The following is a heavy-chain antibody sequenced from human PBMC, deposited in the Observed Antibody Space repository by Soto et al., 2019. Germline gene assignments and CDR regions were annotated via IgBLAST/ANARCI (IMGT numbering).Heavy chain of an antibody. CDR2: TFYRSKWYN. V-gene: IGHV6-1*01. Sequence: SQTLSLTCVISGDSVSSNSAGWNWIRQSPSRGLEWLGRTFYRSKWYNDYAVSLKGRISINADTSKNQFSLQLNSVTPEDTAVYYCARVEYTGSEYYHGMDVRGQGTTVTVSS. CDR1: GDSVSSNSAG. CDR3: ARVEYTGSEYYHGMDV. D-gene: IGHD5-12*01. J-gene: IGHJ6*02.